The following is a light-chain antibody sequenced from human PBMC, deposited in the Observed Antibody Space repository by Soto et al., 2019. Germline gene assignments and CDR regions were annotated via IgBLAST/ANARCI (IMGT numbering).Light chain of an antibody. J-gene: IGLJ1*01. CDR1: GLNIGAGYD. Sequence: QSVLTQPPSVSGALGQRVTISCTGSGLNIGAGYDVHWYQQLPGTAPKVVIYGNKIRPSGVPDRFSGSKSGTSASLAITGLQAEDEAEYYCQSFDAGVSGYVLGPGTKGTVL. CDR3: QSFDAGVSGYV. V-gene: IGLV1-40*01. CDR2: GNK.